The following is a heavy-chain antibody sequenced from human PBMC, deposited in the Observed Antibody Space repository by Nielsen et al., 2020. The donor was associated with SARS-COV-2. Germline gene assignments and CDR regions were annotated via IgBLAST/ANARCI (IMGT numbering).Heavy chain of an antibody. Sequence: GESLKISCAASGFTFNDYYMSWIRQAPGKGLEWVSFISSSTTHTDYADSVKGRFTISRDNAKNSLYLQMNSLRAEDTAVYYCARGYKADDYWGQGTLVTVSS. CDR3: ARGYKADDY. D-gene: IGHD5-18*01. CDR2: ISSSTTHT. V-gene: IGHV3-11*05. CDR1: GFTFNDYY. J-gene: IGHJ4*02.